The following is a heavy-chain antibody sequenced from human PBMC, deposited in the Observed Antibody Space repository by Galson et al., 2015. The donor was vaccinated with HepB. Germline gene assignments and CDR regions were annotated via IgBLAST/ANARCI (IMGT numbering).Heavy chain of an antibody. CDR2: INPSGGST. V-gene: IGHV1-46*03. CDR3: AREFMQQLDLGY. J-gene: IGHJ4*02. Sequence: SVKVSCKASGYTFTSYYMHWVRQAPGQGLEWMGIINPSGGSTSYAQKFQGRVTMTRDMSTSTVYMELSSLRSEDTAVYYCAREFMQQLDLGYWGQGTLVTVSS. D-gene: IGHD6-13*01. CDR1: GYTFTSYY.